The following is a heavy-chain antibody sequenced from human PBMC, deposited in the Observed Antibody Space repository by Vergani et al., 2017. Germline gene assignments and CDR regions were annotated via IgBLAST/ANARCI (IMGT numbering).Heavy chain of an antibody. CDR1: GYSFTSYW. J-gene: IGHJ6*02. Sequence: VQLVQSGAEVKKPGESLKISCKGSGYSFTSYWIGWVRQMPGKGLEWMGIISPGDSDTRYSPSFQGQVTISADKSTSTAYLQWSSLKASDTAMYYCARTVTTYHYYYGMDVWGQGTTVTVSS. CDR3: ARTVTTYHYYYGMDV. D-gene: IGHD4-17*01. V-gene: IGHV5-51*01. CDR2: ISPGDSDT.